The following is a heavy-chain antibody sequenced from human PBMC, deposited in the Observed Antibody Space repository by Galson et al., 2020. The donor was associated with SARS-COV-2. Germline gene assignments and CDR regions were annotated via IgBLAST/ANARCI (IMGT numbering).Heavy chain of an antibody. V-gene: IGHV1-18*01. CDR1: GYTFTSYG. J-gene: IGHJ6*02. CDR2: INTYKGKT. CDR3: AREGYMEVTWSEEINYYYYGMDV. Sequence: GESLKISCKSSGYTFTSYGIRWVRQAPGQRLELMGWINTYKGKTNYAQKFQGRVTMTTDTSTSTAYMELRSLRYDDTAVYYCAREGYMEVTWSEEINYYYYGMDVWGQGTTVTVSS. D-gene: IGHD6-13*01.